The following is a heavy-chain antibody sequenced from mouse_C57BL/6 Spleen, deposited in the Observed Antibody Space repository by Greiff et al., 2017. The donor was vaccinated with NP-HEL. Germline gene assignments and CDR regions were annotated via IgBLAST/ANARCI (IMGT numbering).Heavy chain of an antibody. V-gene: IGHV1-19*01. CDR3: ARRDYGSSYFDY. CDR2: INPYNGGT. CDR1: GYTFTDYY. J-gene: IGHJ2*01. Sequence: VQLQQSGPVLVKPGASVKMSCKASGYTFTDYYMNWVKQSHGKSLEWIGVINPYNGGTSSNQKSKGKAKLTVDKSSSTAYMELNSLTSEDSAVYYCARRDYGSSYFDYWGQGTTLTVSS. D-gene: IGHD1-1*01.